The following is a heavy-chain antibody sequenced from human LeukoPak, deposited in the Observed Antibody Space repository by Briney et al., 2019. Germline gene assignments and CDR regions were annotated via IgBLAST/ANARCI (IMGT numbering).Heavy chain of an antibody. J-gene: IGHJ4*02. CDR2: IKQDGSEK. D-gene: IGHD3-22*01. CDR3: ARDVGYYDSSGYLGY. Sequence: GGSLRLSCAASRFTFSSYWMSWVRQAPGKGLEWVANIKQDGSEKYYVDSVKGRFTISRDNAKNSLYLQMNSLRAEDTAVYYCARDVGYYDSSGYLGYWSQGTLVTVSS. CDR1: RFTFSSYW. V-gene: IGHV3-7*01.